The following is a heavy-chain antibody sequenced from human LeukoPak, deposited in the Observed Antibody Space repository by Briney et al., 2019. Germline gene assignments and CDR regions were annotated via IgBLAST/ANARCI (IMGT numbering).Heavy chain of an antibody. D-gene: IGHD2-2*01. CDR2: ISSSSSYI. V-gene: IGHV3-21*01. CDR3: ARDNRQLLPLDY. CDR1: GFTLSSYS. J-gene: IGHJ4*02. Sequence: PGGSLRLSCAASGFTLSSYSMNWVRQAPGKGLEWVSSISSSSSYIYYADSVKGRFTISRDNAKNSLYLQMNSLRAEDTAVYYCARDNRQLLPLDYWGQGTLVTVSS.